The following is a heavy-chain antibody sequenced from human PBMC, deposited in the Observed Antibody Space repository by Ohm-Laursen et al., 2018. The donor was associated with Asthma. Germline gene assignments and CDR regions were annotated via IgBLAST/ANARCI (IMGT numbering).Heavy chain of an antibody. CDR3: ARADYGEWYFDL. D-gene: IGHD4-17*01. J-gene: IGHJ2*01. V-gene: IGHV7-4-1*02. Sequence: ASVKVSCRASGGTFSSYAISWVRQAPGQGLEWMGWINTNTGNPTYAQGFTGRFVFSLDTSVSTAYLQISSLKAEDTAVYYCARADYGEWYFDLWGRGTLVTVSS. CDR1: GGTFSSYA. CDR2: INTNTGNP.